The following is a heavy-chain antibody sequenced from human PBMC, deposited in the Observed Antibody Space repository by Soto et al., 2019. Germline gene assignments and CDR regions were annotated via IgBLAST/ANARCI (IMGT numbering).Heavy chain of an antibody. CDR2: IYYTGST. CDR3: ARAGGRLWFGEFYSGMDV. Sequence: SETLSLTCTVSGGSISGYYWSWIRQPPGKRLEWIGYIYYTGSTNYNPSLKSRVTISIDTSKNQFSLKLSSVTAADTAVYYCARAGGRLWFGEFYSGMDVWGQGTTVTVSS. V-gene: IGHV4-59*01. D-gene: IGHD3-10*01. J-gene: IGHJ6*02. CDR1: GGSISGYY.